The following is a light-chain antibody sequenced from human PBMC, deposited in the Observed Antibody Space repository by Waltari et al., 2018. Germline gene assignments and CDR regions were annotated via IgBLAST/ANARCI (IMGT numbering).Light chain of an antibody. Sequence: EIVLTQSPATLSLSPGERATISCRASQSVSTYLAWYQQRPGQAPRLLIYDSSNRATGIPARFSGSGSETDFTLTISSLEPEDFAVYYCQQRYKWPLTFGGGSKVEI. CDR1: QSVSTY. V-gene: IGKV3-11*01. CDR3: QQRYKWPLT. CDR2: DSS. J-gene: IGKJ4*01.